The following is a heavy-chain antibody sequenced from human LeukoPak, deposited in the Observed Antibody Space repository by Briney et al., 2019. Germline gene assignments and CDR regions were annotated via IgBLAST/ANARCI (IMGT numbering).Heavy chain of an antibody. CDR1: GYTFTDYY. CDR3: ARNGRVRRVVKDLFEY. D-gene: IGHD3-10*01. V-gene: IGHV1-18*04. CDR2: VSPYNGNT. J-gene: IGHJ4*02. Sequence: GTSVKVSCKASGYTFTDYYIHWVRQAPGQGLEWMGRVSPYNGNTYYSQRFQDRVIITKDTSTGTAYMDLRDLRTDDTAMYYCARNGRVRRVVKDLFEYWGQGTLVAVSS.